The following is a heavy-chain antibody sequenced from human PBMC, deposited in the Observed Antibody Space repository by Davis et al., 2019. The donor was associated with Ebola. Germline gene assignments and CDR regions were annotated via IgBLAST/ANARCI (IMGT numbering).Heavy chain of an antibody. CDR1: GFTFSSYW. CDR2: IDEDGSKK. V-gene: IGHV3-7*01. CDR3: ARVGVGAKIDY. J-gene: IGHJ4*02. Sequence: GESLKISCAVSGFTFSSYWMSWVRQGPGKGLEWVAEIDEDGSKKDYADSVKGRFTISRDNSKNTLYLQMNSLRAEDTAVYYCARVGVGAKIDYWGQGTLVTVSS. D-gene: IGHD1-26*01.